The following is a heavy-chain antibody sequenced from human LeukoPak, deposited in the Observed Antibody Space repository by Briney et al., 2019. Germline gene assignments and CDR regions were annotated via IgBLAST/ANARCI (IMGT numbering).Heavy chain of an antibody. J-gene: IGHJ5*02. D-gene: IGHD3-10*01. Sequence: PSETLSLTCTVSGYSISSGYYWGWIRQPPGKGLEWIGYIYYSGSTYYNPSLKSRVTISVDTSKNQFSLKLSSVTAADTAVYYCARSRSTMVRGVIMTNWFDPGAREPWSPSPQ. CDR2: IYYSGST. V-gene: IGHV4-38-2*02. CDR1: GYSISSGYY. CDR3: ARSRSTMVRGVIMTNWFDP.